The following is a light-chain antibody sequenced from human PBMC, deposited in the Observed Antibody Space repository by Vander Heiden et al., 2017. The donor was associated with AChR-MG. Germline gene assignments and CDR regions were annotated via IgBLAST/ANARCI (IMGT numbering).Light chain of an antibody. CDR3: QSYDDTNHGV. J-gene: IGLJ2*01. Sequence: NFVLTQPHSVSESPGKTVTISCTRSGGSIASNYVQWYQQRPGSAPTTVIVEDNHRPSGVPDRFSGSIDSSSNSASLIISGLKTEDEADYYCQSYDDTNHGVFGGGTKLTVL. V-gene: IGLV6-57*03. CDR1: GGSIASNY. CDR2: EDN.